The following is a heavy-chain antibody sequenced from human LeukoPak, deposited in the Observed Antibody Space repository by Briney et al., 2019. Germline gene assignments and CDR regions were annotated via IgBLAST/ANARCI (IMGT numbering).Heavy chain of an antibody. CDR2: IIPILGIA. Sequence: PRASVKVSCKASGGTFSSYAISWVRQAPGQGLEWMGRIIPILGIANYAQKFQGRVTITADKSTSTAYMELSSLRSEDTAVYYCARDCSGGSCYREVYYYYGMDVWGQGTTVTVSS. CDR1: GGTFSSYA. D-gene: IGHD2-15*01. J-gene: IGHJ6*02. V-gene: IGHV1-69*04. CDR3: ARDCSGGSCYREVYYYYGMDV.